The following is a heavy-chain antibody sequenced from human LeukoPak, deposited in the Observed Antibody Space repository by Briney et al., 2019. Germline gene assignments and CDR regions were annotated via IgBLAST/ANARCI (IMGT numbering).Heavy chain of an antibody. Sequence: SETQSLTCTVSGGSISSSSYYWGWIRQPPGTGLEWIGSIYYSGSTYYNPSLKSRVTISVDTSKNQFSLKLSSVTAADTAVYYCAGSEGVIDYWGQGTLVTVSS. D-gene: IGHD3-10*01. CDR1: GGSISSSSYY. CDR2: IYYSGST. V-gene: IGHV4-39*01. J-gene: IGHJ4*02. CDR3: AGSEGVIDY.